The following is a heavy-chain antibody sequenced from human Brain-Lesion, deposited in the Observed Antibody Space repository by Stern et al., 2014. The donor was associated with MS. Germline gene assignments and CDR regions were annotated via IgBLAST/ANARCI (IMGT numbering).Heavy chain of an antibody. CDR2: INPNNGGT. D-gene: IGHD3-3*01. V-gene: IGHV1-2*02. CDR3: ARDQRGITIFGVVTDYYYLGMDV. Sequence: QMQLVQSGAEVKKPGASVKVSCKTSGYIFTGYYIQWVRQAPGQGLEWMAWINPNNGGTKYAQKFQGRVTMSRDTAISTAYVELSSLTTDDTAVYYCARDQRGITIFGVVTDYYYLGMDVWGQGTTVTVSS. CDR1: GYIFTGYY. J-gene: IGHJ6*02.